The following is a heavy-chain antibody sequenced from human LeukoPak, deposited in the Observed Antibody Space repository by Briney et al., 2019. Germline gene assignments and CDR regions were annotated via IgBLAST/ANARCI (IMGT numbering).Heavy chain of an antibody. CDR2: IWSDGSNK. D-gene: IGHD3-10*01. J-gene: IGHJ4*02. Sequence: GRPLRLSCAASGFTFSSYGMHWVRQAPGKGLEWVAIIWSDGSNKYYADSVKGRFTISRDNSKNTLYLPMNSLRAEDTAVYYCTGTYYQNYFDYWGQGTLVTVSS. V-gene: IGHV3-33*08. CDR3: TGTYYQNYFDY. CDR1: GFTFSSYG.